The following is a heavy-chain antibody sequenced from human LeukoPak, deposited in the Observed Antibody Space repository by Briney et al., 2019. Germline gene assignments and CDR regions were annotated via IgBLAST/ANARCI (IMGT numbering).Heavy chain of an antibody. Sequence: ASVKVSCKASGYTFTSYYMHWVRQAPGQGLEWMGIINPSGGSTSYAQKFQGRVTMTRDTSTSTVYMELSSLRSEDTAVYYCARGAANSGLTGSRGDYFDYWGQGTLVTVSS. CDR3: ARGAANSGLTGSRGDYFDY. J-gene: IGHJ4*02. CDR1: GYTFTSYY. D-gene: IGHD7-27*01. V-gene: IGHV1-46*01. CDR2: INPSGGST.